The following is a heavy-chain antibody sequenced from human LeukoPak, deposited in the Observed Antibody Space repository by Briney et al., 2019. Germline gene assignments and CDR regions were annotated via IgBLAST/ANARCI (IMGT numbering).Heavy chain of an antibody. V-gene: IGHV3-30-3*01. D-gene: IGHD5-12*01. CDR2: ISYDGSNK. Sequence: GGSLRLSCAASGFTVSSNYMSWVRQAPGKGLEWVAIISYDGSNKYYADSVKGRFTNSRDNSKNTLYLQMNSLRAEDTAVYYCARDQYSGYDFGVTFDYWGQGTLVTVSS. CDR1: GFTVSSNY. CDR3: ARDQYSGYDFGVTFDY. J-gene: IGHJ4*02.